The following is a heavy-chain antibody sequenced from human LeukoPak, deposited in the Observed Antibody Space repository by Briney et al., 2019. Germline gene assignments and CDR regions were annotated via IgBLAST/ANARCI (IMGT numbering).Heavy chain of an antibody. Sequence: SETLSLTCTVSGGSISTYYWSWIRQPPGKGLEWIGYLYDSGSTYYNPSLKSRVTISADTSKNQFSLKLTSVTAADTAVYYCARDQRHYQIFTGYAYTIGALDLWGREPMVTVS. D-gene: IGHD3-9*01. CDR3: ARDQRHYQIFTGYAYTIGALDL. CDR2: LYDSGST. J-gene: IGHJ3*01. V-gene: IGHV4-59*01. CDR1: GGSISTYY.